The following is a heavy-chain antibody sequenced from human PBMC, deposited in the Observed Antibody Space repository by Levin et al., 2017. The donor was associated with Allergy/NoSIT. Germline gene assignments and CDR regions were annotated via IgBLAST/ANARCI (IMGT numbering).Heavy chain of an antibody. CDR2: IKSKGSGGTT. CDR3: AWNEHPALFTY. CDR1: GFTFNIAW. D-gene: IGHD1-1*01. V-gene: IGHV3-15*01. J-gene: IGHJ4*02. Sequence: GGSLRLSCAASGFTFNIAWMSWVRQAPGKGLEWVGRIKSKGSGGTTDYAAPVTGRFTISRDDSKNALYLQMDSLKTEDTAVYCCAWNEHPALFTYWGQGTLVTVSS.